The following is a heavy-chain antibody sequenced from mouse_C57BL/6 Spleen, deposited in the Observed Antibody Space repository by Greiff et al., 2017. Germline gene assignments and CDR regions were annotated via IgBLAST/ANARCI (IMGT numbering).Heavy chain of an antibody. CDR3: TRHYYGSSWYFDV. J-gene: IGHJ1*03. CDR2: IRNKANNHAS. CDR1: GFTFSDAW. D-gene: IGHD1-1*01. Sequence: EVKLQESGGGLVQPGGSMKLSCAASGFTFSDAWMDWVRQSPEKGLEWVAEIRNKANNHASYYAESVKGRFTISRDDSKSRVYLKMNSLRAEDTGIYDWTRHYYGSSWYFDVWGKGTTVTVSS. V-gene: IGHV6-6*01.